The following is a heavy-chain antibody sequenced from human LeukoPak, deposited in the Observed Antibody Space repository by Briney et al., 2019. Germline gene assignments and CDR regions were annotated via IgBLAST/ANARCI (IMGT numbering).Heavy chain of an antibody. CDR2: INHSGST. V-gene: IGHV4-34*01. Sequence: SETLSLTCAVYGGSFSGYYWSWIRQPPGKGLEWIGEINHSGSTNYNPSLKSRVTISVDTSKNQFSLKLSSVTAADTAVYYCAREPLVVVAATHRYFDYWGQGTLVTVSS. CDR3: AREPLVVVAATHRYFDY. J-gene: IGHJ4*02. D-gene: IGHD2-15*01. CDR1: GGSFSGYY.